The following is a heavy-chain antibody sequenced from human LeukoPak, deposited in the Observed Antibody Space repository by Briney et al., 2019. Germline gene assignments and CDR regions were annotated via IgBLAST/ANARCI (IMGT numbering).Heavy chain of an antibody. CDR3: ARIVSSSWKDYYYYMDV. CDR1: GGSFSGYY. CDR2: INHSGST. J-gene: IGHJ6*03. D-gene: IGHD6-13*01. Sequence: SETLSLTCAVYGGSFSGYYWSWIRQPPGKGLEWIGEINHSGSTNYNPSLKSRVTISVDTSKNQFSLKLSSVTAADTAVYYCARIVSSSWKDYYYYMDVWGKGTTVTVSS. V-gene: IGHV4-34*01.